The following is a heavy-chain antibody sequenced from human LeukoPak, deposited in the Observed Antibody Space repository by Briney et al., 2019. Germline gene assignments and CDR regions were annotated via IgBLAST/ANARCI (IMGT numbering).Heavy chain of an antibody. CDR1: GGSFSGYY. Sequence: KPSETLSLTCAVYGGSFSGYYWSWIRQPPGKGLEWIGEINHSGSTNYNPSLKSRVTISVDTSKNQFSLKLSSVTAADTAVYYCAGGLRFDHAFDIWGQGTMVTVSS. CDR3: AGGLRFDHAFDI. CDR2: INHSGST. V-gene: IGHV4-34*01. D-gene: IGHD3-9*01. J-gene: IGHJ3*02.